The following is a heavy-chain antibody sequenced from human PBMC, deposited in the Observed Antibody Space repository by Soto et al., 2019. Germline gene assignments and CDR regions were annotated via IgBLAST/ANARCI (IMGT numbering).Heavy chain of an antibody. Sequence: SETLSLTCTVSGDSISSSTYSWGWIRQPPGKGLEYIGTIYYSGKTYYNWPLESRVTTSLDTSKNQFSLKLSSVTAADTAVYYCACIFSGGYGYAFYYYGMDVRAQGITVPFSS. CDR2: IYYSGKT. CDR1: GDSISSSTYS. V-gene: IGHV4-39*01. J-gene: IGHJ6*02. CDR3: ACIFSGGYGYAFYYYGMDV. D-gene: IGHD5-18*01.